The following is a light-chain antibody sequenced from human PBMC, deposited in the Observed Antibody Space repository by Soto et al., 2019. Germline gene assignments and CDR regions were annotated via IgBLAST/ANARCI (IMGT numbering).Light chain of an antibody. CDR2: SAS. CDR3: PHSSKTTST. V-gene: IGKV1-39*01. J-gene: IGKJ1*01. Sequence: DTQLTQPPSSLAASVRNRVTIXXRASQTIGSYVNWDQQKPGIAPEXMCDSASSLQRLGPSRFSGSGSVTCFTLTSSSLQPAAFATYLCPHSSKTTSTFSPGTNVEIK. CDR1: QTIGSY.